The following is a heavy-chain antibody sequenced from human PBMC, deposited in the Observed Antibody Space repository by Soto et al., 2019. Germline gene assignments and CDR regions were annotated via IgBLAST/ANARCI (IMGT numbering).Heavy chain of an antibody. V-gene: IGHV1-69*13. Sequence: XSVKVSCKASGGTFISYAISWVRQAPGQGLEWMGGIIPIFGTANYAQKFQGRVTITADESTSTAYMELSSLRSEDTAVYYCASTARDYYFDYWGQGTLVTVSS. CDR2: IIPIFGTA. D-gene: IGHD5-18*01. CDR1: GGTFISYA. J-gene: IGHJ4*02. CDR3: ASTARDYYFDY.